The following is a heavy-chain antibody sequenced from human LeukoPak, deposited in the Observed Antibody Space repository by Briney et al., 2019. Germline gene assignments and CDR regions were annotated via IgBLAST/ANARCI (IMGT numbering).Heavy chain of an antibody. Sequence: PGGSQRLSCAASGVTLSSYAMSWARQAPGKGLEWVSGISSSGSGGNTYYADSVKGRFTISRDNSKNMLYLEMNSLRAEDTAVYYCAKGTWDLLPSHYYYGMDVWGQGATVTVSS. V-gene: IGHV3-23*01. CDR2: ISSSGSGGNT. D-gene: IGHD1-26*01. CDR1: GVTLSSYA. CDR3: AKGTWDLLPSHYYYGMDV. J-gene: IGHJ6*02.